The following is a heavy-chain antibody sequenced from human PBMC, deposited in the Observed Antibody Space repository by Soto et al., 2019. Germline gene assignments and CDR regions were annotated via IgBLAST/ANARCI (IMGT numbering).Heavy chain of an antibody. CDR2: ISAYNGNT. J-gene: IGHJ4*02. Sequence: ASVKVSCKASGYTVTSYGTSWVRQAPGQGLEWMGWISAYNGNTNYAQKLQGRVTMTTDTSTSTAYMELRSLRSDDTAVYYCAREVGQWLAPDFDYWGQGTLVTVSS. CDR3: AREVGQWLAPDFDY. CDR1: GYTVTSYG. D-gene: IGHD6-19*01. V-gene: IGHV1-18*01.